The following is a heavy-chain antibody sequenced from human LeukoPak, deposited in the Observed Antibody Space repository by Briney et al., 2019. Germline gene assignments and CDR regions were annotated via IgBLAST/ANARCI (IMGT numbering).Heavy chain of an antibody. Sequence: GGSLRLSCAASGFTVSSNYMSWVRQAPRKGLEWVSVIYSGGNTYYADSVKGRLTISRDSSKNTPYLQMNSLRAEDTAVYYCARGRPYFDYWGQGTLVTVSS. D-gene: IGHD2-21*01. J-gene: IGHJ4*02. CDR1: GFTVSSNY. CDR2: IYSGGNT. V-gene: IGHV3-53*01. CDR3: ARGRPYFDY.